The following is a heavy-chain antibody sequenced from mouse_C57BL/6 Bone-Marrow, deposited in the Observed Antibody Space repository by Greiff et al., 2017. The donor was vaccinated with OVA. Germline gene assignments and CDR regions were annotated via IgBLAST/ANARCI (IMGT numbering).Heavy chain of an antibody. CDR2: INPYNGGT. V-gene: IGHV1-19*01. Sequence: VQLQQSGPVLVKPGASVKMSCKASGYTFTDYYMNWVKQSHGKSLEWIGVINPYNGGTSYNQKFKGKATLTVDKSSSTAYMELNSLTSEDSAVYYCARWANDMDYWGQGTSVTVSS. CDR3: ARWANDMDY. J-gene: IGHJ4*01. CDR1: GYTFTDYY.